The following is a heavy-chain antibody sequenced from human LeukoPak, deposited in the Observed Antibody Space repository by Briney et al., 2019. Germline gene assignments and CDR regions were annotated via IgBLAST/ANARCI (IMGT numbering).Heavy chain of an antibody. CDR1: GFTFSRYW. Sequence: GGSLRLSCAGSGFTFSRYWMSWVRQAPGKGLEWVANIKQDGSQKYYVDSVKGRFTISRDNAKNSLYLQMNSLRAEDTAVYYCARIGYSSSSLDYWGQGTLVTVSS. CDR3: ARIGYSSSSLDY. V-gene: IGHV3-7*01. D-gene: IGHD6-6*01. CDR2: IKQDGSQK. J-gene: IGHJ4*02.